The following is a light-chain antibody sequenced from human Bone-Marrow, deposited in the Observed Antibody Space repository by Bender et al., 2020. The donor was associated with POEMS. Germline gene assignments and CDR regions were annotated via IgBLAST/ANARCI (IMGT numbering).Light chain of an antibody. CDR3: QYYDRRQHVI. CDR1: SGSIASNF. CDR2: EDY. Sequence: NFMLTQPHSVSASPGQTITISCTRSSGSIASNFVLWYQQRPGSSPSTVIYEDYQRPSGVPDRFSGSIDSSSSNSAFLTISGLRTEEEADYYGQYYDRRQHVIFGGGTKLT. J-gene: IGLJ2*01. V-gene: IGLV6-57*01.